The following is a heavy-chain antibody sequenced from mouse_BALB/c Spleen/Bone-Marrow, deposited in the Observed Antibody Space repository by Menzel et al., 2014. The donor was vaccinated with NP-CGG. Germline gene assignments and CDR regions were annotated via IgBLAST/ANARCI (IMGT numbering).Heavy chain of an antibody. Sequence: VQLQQSGAELARPGASVKLSCKASGYTFTDYYINWVKQRTGQGLEWIGEFYPGSGNAYYNEKFKGEATLTADKSSSTAYMQLSSLTSEDSAVYFCTRSGVRTFAYWGQGTLVTVST. CDR1: GYTFTDYY. CDR3: TRSGVRTFAY. J-gene: IGHJ3*01. V-gene: IGHV1-77*01. CDR2: FYPGSGNA. D-gene: IGHD2-14*01.